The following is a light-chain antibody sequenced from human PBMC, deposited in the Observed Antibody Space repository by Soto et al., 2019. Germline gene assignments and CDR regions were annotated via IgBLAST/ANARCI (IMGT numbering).Light chain of an antibody. CDR3: SSYAASSHLL. J-gene: IGLJ2*01. CDR1: SSDICDYNY. CDR2: EVT. V-gene: IGLV2-8*01. Sequence: QSALTQPPSASGSPGQSVTISCSGTSSDICDYNYVSWYQQYSGKAPKLIIFEVTKRPSGVPDRFSGSKSGNTASLTVSGLQTEDEAYYYCSSYAASSHLLFGGGTKLTVL.